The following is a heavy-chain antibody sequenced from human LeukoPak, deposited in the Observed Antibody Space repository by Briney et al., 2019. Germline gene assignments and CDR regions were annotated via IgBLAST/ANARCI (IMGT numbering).Heavy chain of an antibody. CDR2: FCYSRST. CDR3: ARGQGGNYYLNYFDY. D-gene: IGHD1-26*01. J-gene: IGHJ4*02. CDR1: GGSFSTYY. V-gene: IGHV4-59*12. Sequence: SETLSLTCTVTGGSFSTYYWSWIRQPPGKGLEWIGHFCYSRSTNYNPSLRSRVTISVDTSRNQFSLRLTSVTAADTAVYYCARGQGGNYYLNYFDYWGQGALVTVSS.